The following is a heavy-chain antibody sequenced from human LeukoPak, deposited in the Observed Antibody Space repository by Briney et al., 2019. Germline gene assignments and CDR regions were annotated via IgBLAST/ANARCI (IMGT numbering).Heavy chain of an antibody. J-gene: IGHJ4*02. CDR2: ISSSSSTI. CDR1: GFTFSSYS. D-gene: IGHD3-3*01. V-gene: IGHV3-48*01. CDR3: ARSSYLDFWSGYSFDY. Sequence: GGSLRLSCAASGFTFSSYSMNWVREAPGKGLEWVSYISSSSSTIYYADSVKGRFTISRDNAKNSLYLQMNSLRAEDTAVYYCARSSYLDFWSGYSFDYWGQGTLVTLSS.